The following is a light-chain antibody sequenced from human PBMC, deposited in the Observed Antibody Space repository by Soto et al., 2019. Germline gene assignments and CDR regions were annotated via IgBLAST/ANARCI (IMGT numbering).Light chain of an antibody. Sequence: EIVLTQSPGTLSLSPGERATLSCRASQSVSSSYLAWYQQKPGQAPRLLIYGASSRATGIPXRXXGSGSGTDFTLTISRLEPEDFAVYYCQQYGSSPQNTFGPGTKVDIK. V-gene: IGKV3-20*01. CDR1: QSVSSSY. CDR3: QQYGSSPQNT. CDR2: GAS. J-gene: IGKJ3*01.